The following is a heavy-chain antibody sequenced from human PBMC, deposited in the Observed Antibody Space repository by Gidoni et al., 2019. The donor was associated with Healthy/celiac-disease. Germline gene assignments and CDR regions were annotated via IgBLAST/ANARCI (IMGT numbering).Heavy chain of an antibody. CDR1: GFTFSSYA. CDR2: ISGIGGST. V-gene: IGHV3-23*01. J-gene: IGHJ6*02. D-gene: IGHD2-8*01. Sequence: EVQLLESGGGVVQPGGSLRLSCAASGFTFSSYAMTWVRQAPGKGLEWVSAISGIGGSTYYADSVKGRFTISRDKSKNTLYLQMNSLRAEDTAVYYCAKDLVYTNYYYYYGMDVWGQGTSVTVSS. CDR3: AKDLVYTNYYYYYGMDV.